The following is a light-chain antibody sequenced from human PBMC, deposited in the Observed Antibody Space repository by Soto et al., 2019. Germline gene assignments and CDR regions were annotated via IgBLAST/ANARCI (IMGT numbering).Light chain of an antibody. CDR2: AAS. Sequence: DIQMTQSPTSLSASVGDRVTITCRASQDIRNFVAWYQQKPGKAPKLLIYAASTLQSGVPSRFSGSGSGTDFTLTINSLQHEDVATYSCQNYSSVPVFGPGTKVEIK. CDR3: QNYSSVPV. CDR1: QDIRNF. V-gene: IGKV1-27*01. J-gene: IGKJ3*01.